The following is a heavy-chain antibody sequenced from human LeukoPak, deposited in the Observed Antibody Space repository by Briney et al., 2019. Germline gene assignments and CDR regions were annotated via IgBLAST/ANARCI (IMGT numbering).Heavy chain of an antibody. CDR3: AKDKSYYGSGSSYAFDI. Sequence: PGGSLRLSCAASGFTFSSYSMNWVRQAPGKGLEWVSSISSSYSYIYYADSVKGRFTISRDNAKNTLYLQMNSLRAEDTAVYYCAKDKSYYGSGSSYAFDIWGQGTMVTVSS. CDR1: GFTFSSYS. V-gene: IGHV3-21*01. D-gene: IGHD3-10*01. CDR2: ISSSYSYI. J-gene: IGHJ3*02.